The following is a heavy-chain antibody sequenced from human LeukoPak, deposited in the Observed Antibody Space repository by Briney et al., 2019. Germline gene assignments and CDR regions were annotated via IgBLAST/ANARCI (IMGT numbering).Heavy chain of an antibody. J-gene: IGHJ6*02. D-gene: IGHD1-26*01. V-gene: IGHV3-66*01. CDR1: GFTVSSNY. Sequence: GGSLRLSCAASGFTVSSNYISWVRQAPGKGLKWLSVIYSGGSTYYADSVKGRFTISRHNSKNTLYLQMNSLTAEDTAVYYCASEWADPAPVGDYYYYGMDVWGQRTPVTVSS. CDR2: IYSGGST. CDR3: ASEWADPAPVGDYYYYGMDV.